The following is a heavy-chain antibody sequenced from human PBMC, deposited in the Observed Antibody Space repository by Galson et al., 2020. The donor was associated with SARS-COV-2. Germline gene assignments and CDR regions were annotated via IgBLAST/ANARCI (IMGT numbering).Heavy chain of an antibody. J-gene: IGHJ6*02. D-gene: IGHD6-6*01. Sequence: SETLSLTCAVYGGSFSGYYWSWIRQPPGKGLEWIGEINHSGSTNYNPSLKSRVTISVDTSKNQFSLKLSSVTAADTAVYYCARGLAVSSLFYYYYGMDVWGQGTTVTVSS. CDR2: INHSGST. CDR1: GGSFSGYY. CDR3: ARGLAVSSLFYYYYGMDV. V-gene: IGHV4-34*01.